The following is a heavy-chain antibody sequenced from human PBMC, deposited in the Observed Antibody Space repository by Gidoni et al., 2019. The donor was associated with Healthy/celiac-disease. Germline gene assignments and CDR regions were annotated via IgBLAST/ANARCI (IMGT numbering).Heavy chain of an antibody. J-gene: IGHJ4*02. CDR3: AKDIRGYGYFDY. V-gene: IGHV3-23*01. CDR2: ISGSGGST. D-gene: IGHD5-12*01. Sequence: EVQLLESGGGLVQPGGSLRLSFAASGFPFSSYALRWVRQAPGKGLEWVSAISGSGGSTYYADSVKGRFTISRDNSKNTLYLQMNSLRAEDTAVYYCAKDIRGYGYFDYWGQGTLVTVSS. CDR1: GFPFSSYA.